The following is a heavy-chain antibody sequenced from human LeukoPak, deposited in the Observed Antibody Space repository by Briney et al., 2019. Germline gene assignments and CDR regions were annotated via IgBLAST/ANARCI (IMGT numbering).Heavy chain of an antibody. CDR1: GYTFTSYG. J-gene: IGHJ4*02. V-gene: IGHV1-18*01. Sequence: ASVKVSCKASGYTFTSYGISWVRQAPGQGLEWMGWISAYNGNTNYAQKLQGRVTMTTDTSTSTAYMELSSLRSEDTAVYYCATAPGAGPLQYWGQGTLVTVSS. CDR3: ATAPGAGPLQY. CDR2: ISAYNGNT. D-gene: IGHD1-14*01.